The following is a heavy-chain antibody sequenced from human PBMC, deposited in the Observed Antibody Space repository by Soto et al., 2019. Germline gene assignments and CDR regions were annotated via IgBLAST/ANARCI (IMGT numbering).Heavy chain of an antibody. V-gene: IGHV4-34*01. CDR2: INHRGST. J-gene: IGHJ6*03. CDR3: GRGNGDFWSGYYTHYYYYMDV. D-gene: IGHD3-3*01. CDR1: GGSFSGYY. Sequence: PSETLSLTCAVYGGSFSGYYWSWIRQPPGKGLEWIGEINHRGSTNYNPSLKSRVTISVDTSKNQFSLKLSPVTAAATAVYYCGRGNGDFWSGYYTHYYYYMDVWGKGPTVTVAS.